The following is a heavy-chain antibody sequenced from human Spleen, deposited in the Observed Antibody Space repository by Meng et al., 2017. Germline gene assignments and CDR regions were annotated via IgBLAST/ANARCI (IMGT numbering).Heavy chain of an antibody. CDR1: HYTFTGYG. D-gene: IGHD3-10*01. V-gene: IGHV1-18*01. CDR3: VRGTPGRSYCDY. CDR2: LIPVLNKA. Sequence: QVQVGQSGAEMRRPVGSVKVSCTASHYTFTGYGVSWFRQAPGQGLEWMGGLIPVLNKAKSAPRFQDRVTFTADTHTNTVFMELRSLTSDDTAVYYCVRGTPGRSYCDYWGQGTLVTVSS. J-gene: IGHJ4*02.